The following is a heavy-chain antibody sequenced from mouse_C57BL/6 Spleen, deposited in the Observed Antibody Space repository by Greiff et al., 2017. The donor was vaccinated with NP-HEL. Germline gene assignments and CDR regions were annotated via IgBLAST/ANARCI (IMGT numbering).Heavy chain of an antibody. Sequence: VQLQQSGPELVKPGASVKISCKASGYTFTDYYMNWVKQSHGKSLEWIGDINPNNGGTSYNQKFKGKATLTVDKSSSTAYMELRSLTSEDSAVYECARGGTGPYYAMDDWGQGTSVTVSS. V-gene: IGHV1-26*01. D-gene: IGHD4-1*01. CDR3: ARGGTGPYYAMDD. CDR2: INPNNGGT. CDR1: GYTFTDYY. J-gene: IGHJ4*01.